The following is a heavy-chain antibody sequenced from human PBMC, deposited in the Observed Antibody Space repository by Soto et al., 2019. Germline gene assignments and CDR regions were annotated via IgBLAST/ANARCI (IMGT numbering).Heavy chain of an antibody. CDR2: INPSAGIT. V-gene: IGHV1-46*01. J-gene: IGHJ6*02. CDR3: ASRPALSSSGYRLHTGPSNGMDV. Sequence: QMQLLQAGAEVKRPGASVRVSCKSSRYTFTRFYIHWVRQAPGQGLVMMGIINPSAGITNFAQRCQSSVNMTSAMSTNPHSVDLRSLNSDDTAAYYCASRPALSSSGYRLHTGPSNGMDVWGQGTMVTVS. D-gene: IGHD6-13*01. CDR1: RYTFTRFY.